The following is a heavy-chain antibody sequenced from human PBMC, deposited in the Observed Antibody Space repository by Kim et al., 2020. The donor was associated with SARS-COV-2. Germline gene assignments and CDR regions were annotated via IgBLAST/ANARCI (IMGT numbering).Heavy chain of an antibody. D-gene: IGHD1-1*01. CDR1: GFTFTSYD. CDR3: AKDRTGERLFDI. V-gene: IGHV3-23*03. J-gene: IGHJ3*02. CDR2: IYNDGSST. Sequence: GGSLRLSCAASGFTFTSYDMNWVRQAPGKGLEWVSVIYNDGSSTYYADSVKGRFTISRDTSKNTVYLQMSGLRAEDTALYYCAKDRTGERLFDIWGPGTMVTVSS.